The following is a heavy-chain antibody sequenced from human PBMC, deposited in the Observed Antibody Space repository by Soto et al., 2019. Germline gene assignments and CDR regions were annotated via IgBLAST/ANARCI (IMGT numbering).Heavy chain of an antibody. CDR1: GFTFSSYA. J-gene: IGHJ1*01. CDR3: AKGRDAPRSVWSDFQE. D-gene: IGHD3-3*01. CDR2: IVDDGTNA. Sequence: EVQLLESGGGLVQPGGSLRLSCAASGFTFSSYAMTWVRQAPGKGLDYVSGIVDDGTNAYYADSVKGRFTISRDNSKNTLYLQMNSPRVEDTAVYYCAKGRDAPRSVWSDFQEWGQGTLVTVSS. V-gene: IGHV3-23*01.